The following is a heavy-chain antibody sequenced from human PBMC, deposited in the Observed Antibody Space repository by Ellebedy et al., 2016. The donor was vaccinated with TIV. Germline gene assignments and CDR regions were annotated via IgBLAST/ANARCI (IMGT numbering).Heavy chain of an antibody. V-gene: IGHV4-59*08. D-gene: IGHD6-19*01. Sequence: MPSETLSLTCTVSGGSISSYYWSWIRQPPGKGLEWIGYIYYSGSTNYNPSLKSRVTISVDTSKNQFSLKLSSVTAADTAVYYCARQLAVDGKAFDYWGQGTLVTVSS. CDR1: GGSISSYY. J-gene: IGHJ4*02. CDR2: IYYSGST. CDR3: ARQLAVDGKAFDY.